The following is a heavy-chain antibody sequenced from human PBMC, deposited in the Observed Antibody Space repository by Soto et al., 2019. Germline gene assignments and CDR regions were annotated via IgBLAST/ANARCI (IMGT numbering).Heavy chain of an antibody. V-gene: IGHV3-15*07. Sequence: EVQLVESGGGLVKPGGSLRLSCAASGFTFSNVWLNWVRQAPGKGLEWVGRIKSKTDGGTTDYAAPVKGRFSISRDDSKNTLYLQMNSLKTEDTAVYYGTPLALKYSSGSYEFSDWGQGTLVTVSS. CDR2: IKSKTDGGTT. CDR1: GFTFSNVW. D-gene: IGHD6-19*01. CDR3: TPLALKYSSGSYEFSD. J-gene: IGHJ4*02.